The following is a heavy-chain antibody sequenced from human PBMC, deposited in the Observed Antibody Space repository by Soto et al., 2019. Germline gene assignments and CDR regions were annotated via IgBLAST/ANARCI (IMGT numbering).Heavy chain of an antibody. J-gene: IGHJ4*02. D-gene: IGHD3-10*01. CDR1: GDSVSSNSAA. CDR3: AREEYYYGSGSYFPPPRPLDY. CDR2: TYYRSKWYN. Sequence: PSQTLSLTCAISGDSVSSNSAAWNWIRQSPSRGLEWLGRTYYRSKWYNDYAVSVKSRITINPDTSKNQFSLQLNSVTPEDTAVYYCAREEYYYGSGSYFPPPRPLDYWGQGTLVTVSS. V-gene: IGHV6-1*01.